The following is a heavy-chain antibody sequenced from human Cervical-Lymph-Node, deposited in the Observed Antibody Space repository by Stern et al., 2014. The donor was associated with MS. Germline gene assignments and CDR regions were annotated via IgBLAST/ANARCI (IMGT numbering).Heavy chain of an antibody. J-gene: IGHJ4*02. CDR1: RGSFSMDS. CDR2: LTPMFGTS. Sequence: QVQLVESGAEVKKPGSSVKVSCKASRGSFSMDSISWVRQAPGQGLEWMGGLTPMFGTSNYAQKFQGRVTTTADVSTSTAYMELTSLRSEDTAVYFCARDQGGIADSWGQGTLVIVSS. D-gene: IGHD6-13*01. V-gene: IGHV1-69*01. CDR3: ARDQGGIADS.